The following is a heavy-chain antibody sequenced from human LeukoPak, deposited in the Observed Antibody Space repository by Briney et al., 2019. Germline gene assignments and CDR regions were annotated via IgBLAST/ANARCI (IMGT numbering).Heavy chain of an antibody. J-gene: IGHJ4*02. Sequence: PGGSLRLSCAASGFTFTSYWVSWVRQAPGKGLEWVANINQDGSGKYYVDSVKGRFTISRDNAKNSLYLQMNSLRAEDTAVYYCAISPYSSGWGCWGQGTPVTVSS. CDR2: INQDGSGK. V-gene: IGHV3-7*03. D-gene: IGHD6-19*01. CDR3: AISPYSSGWGC. CDR1: GFTFTSYW.